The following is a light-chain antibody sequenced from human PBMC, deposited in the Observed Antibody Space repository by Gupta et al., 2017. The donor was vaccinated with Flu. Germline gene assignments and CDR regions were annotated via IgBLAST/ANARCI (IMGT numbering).Light chain of an antibody. CDR3: HQDRSPVT. V-gene: IGKV3-20*01. J-gene: IGKJ4*01. CDR1: QSITNNF. Sequence: PGTLSLSPGERAALSSRASQSITNNFFESYQQNPHQAPRLIIYGASNSATGNPGRFSGGGYPSDFTLTSSRREYEDFAVYYGHQDRSPVTFGRGTKVEIK. CDR2: GAS.